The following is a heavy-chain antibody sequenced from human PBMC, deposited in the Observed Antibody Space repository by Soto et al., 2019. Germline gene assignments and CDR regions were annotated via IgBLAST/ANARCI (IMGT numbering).Heavy chain of an antibody. J-gene: IGHJ6*02. Sequence: QVPLVQSGAEVKKPGASVKVSCKASGYTFTSYDINWVRQATGQGLDLMGWMNPNSGNTGYAQKFQGRVPMTRTTSISTAYMELRSLRSEDTAVYYCARYSYGLGVWGQGTTVTVSS. CDR3: ARYSYGLGV. CDR1: GYTFTSYD. CDR2: MNPNSGNT. V-gene: IGHV1-8*01. D-gene: IGHD4-4*01.